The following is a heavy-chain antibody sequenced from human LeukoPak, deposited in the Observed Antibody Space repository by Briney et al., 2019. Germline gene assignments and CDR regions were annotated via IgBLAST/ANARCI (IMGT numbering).Heavy chain of an antibody. CDR3: ATQTCTNGVCYPNYYYYYYMDV. V-gene: IGHV3-23*01. J-gene: IGHJ6*03. CDR1: GFTFSSYA. Sequence: GGSLRLSCAASGFTFSSYAMSWVRQAPGKGLEWVSAISGSGGSTYYADSVKGRFTISRDNSKNTLYLQMNSLRAEDMAVYYCATQTCTNGVCYPNYYYYYYMDVWGKGTTVTVSS. D-gene: IGHD2-8*01. CDR2: ISGSGGST.